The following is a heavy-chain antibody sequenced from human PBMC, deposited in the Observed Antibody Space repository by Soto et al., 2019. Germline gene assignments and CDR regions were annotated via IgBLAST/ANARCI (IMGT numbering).Heavy chain of an antibody. CDR2: ISYDGSNQ. Sequence: QPGGSLRLSCAASGFTFNSYAIHWVRQAPGKGLDWVAVISYDGSNQYYADSVKGRFTISRDNSKNTLYLEMNSVRVEDTAVYYCAKEMRELESIPWFDLWGQGTLVTVSS. CDR3: AKEMRELESIPWFDL. D-gene: IGHD1-7*01. J-gene: IGHJ5*02. CDR1: GFTFNSYA. V-gene: IGHV3-30*18.